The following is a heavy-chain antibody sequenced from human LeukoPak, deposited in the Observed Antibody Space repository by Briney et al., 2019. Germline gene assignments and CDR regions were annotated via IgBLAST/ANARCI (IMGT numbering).Heavy chain of an antibody. Sequence: GGSLRLSCAASGFTFSSYSMNWVRQAPGKGLEWVSSISSSSSYIYYADSVKGRFTISRDNAKNSLYLQMNSLRAEDTAVYYCARARMEQQPDAFDIWGQGTMVTVSS. CDR2: ISSSSSYI. J-gene: IGHJ3*02. V-gene: IGHV3-21*01. CDR3: ARARMEQQPDAFDI. CDR1: GFTFSSYS. D-gene: IGHD6-13*01.